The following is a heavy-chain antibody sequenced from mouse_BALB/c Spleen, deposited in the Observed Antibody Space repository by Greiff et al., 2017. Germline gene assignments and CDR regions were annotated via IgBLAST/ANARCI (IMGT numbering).Heavy chain of an antibody. CDR3: ARDRGGYDGAWFAY. CDR2: IWAGGST. J-gene: IGHJ3*01. D-gene: IGHD2-2*01. CDR1: GFSLTSYG. V-gene: IGHV2-9*02. Sequence: VQLVESGPGLVAPSQSLSITCTVSGFSLTSYGVHWVRQPPGKGLEWLGVIWAGGSTNYNSALMSRLSISKDNSKSQVFLKMNSLQTDDTAMYYCARDRGGYDGAWFAYWGQGTLVTVSA.